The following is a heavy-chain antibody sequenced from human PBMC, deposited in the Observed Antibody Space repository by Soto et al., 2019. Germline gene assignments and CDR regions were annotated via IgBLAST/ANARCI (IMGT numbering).Heavy chain of an antibody. V-gene: IGHV3-49*04. CDR3: TARKLYHSLDFDY. CDR2: IRSKAYGGTT. Sequence: GGSLRLSCTASGFTFNDYTLSWVRQAPGKGLEWVGFIRSKAYGGTTEYAASVKSRFTISRDDSKSIAYLQMNSLKTEDTAVYYCTARKLYHSLDFDYWGQGTLVTVSS. CDR1: GFTFNDYT. D-gene: IGHD2-8*01. J-gene: IGHJ4*02.